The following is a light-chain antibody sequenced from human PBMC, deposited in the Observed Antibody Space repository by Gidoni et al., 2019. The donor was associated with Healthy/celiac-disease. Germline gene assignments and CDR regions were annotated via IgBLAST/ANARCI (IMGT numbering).Light chain of an antibody. CDR1: SSDVGGYNY. J-gene: IGLJ3*02. CDR2: DVS. V-gene: IGLV2-14*03. Sequence: QSALTQPASVSGSPGQSITISGTGTSSDVGGYNYVSWYQQHPGKAPKLMIYDVSNRPSEVSNRFSGSKSGNTASLTISGLQAEDEADYYCSSYTSSSTFWVFGGGTKLTVL. CDR3: SSYTSSSTFWV.